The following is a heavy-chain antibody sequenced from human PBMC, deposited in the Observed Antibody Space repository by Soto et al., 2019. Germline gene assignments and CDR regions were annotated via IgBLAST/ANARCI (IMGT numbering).Heavy chain of an antibody. CDR3: ARVPFVGYFDWLDP. CDR1: GASISSYH. D-gene: IGHD3-9*01. Sequence: LETLSLTCSVSGASISSYHWTWIRQPPGGGLEWIGYMHHTQGTNDNPSLRGRVHMSIDTSMNQFSLRLTSVTAADTAVYYCARVPFVGYFDWLDPWGHGTLVTVSS. CDR2: MHHTQGT. J-gene: IGHJ5*02. V-gene: IGHV4-59*01.